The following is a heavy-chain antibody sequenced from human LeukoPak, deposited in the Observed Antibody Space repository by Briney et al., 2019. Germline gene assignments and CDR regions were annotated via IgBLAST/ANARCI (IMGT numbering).Heavy chain of an antibody. J-gene: IGHJ6*02. V-gene: IGHV3-74*01. Sequence: GGSLRLSCAASRFTFSSYWMHWVRQAPGKGLVWVSRINSDGSSTSYADSVKGRFTISRDNAKNTLYLQMNSLRAEDTAVYYCAREKEEYCSGGSCYLSIFYYYYGMDVWGQGTTVTVSS. CDR1: RFTFSSYW. CDR3: AREKEEYCSGGSCYLSIFYYYYGMDV. D-gene: IGHD2-15*01. CDR2: INSDGSST.